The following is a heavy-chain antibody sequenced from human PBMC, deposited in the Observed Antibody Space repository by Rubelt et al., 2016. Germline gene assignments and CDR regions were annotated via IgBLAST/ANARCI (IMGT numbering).Heavy chain of an antibody. J-gene: IGHJ5*02. CDR2: INHSGST. CDR3: ARHDVPNWFDP. CDR1: GGSISSSSYY. D-gene: IGHD3-10*02. V-gene: IGHV4-39*01. Sequence: QLQLQESGPGLVKPSETLSLTCTVSGGSISSSSYYWGWIRQPPGKGLEWIGEINHSGSTNYNPSLKSRVTISVDTSKNQFSLKLSSVTAADTAVYYWARHDVPNWFDPWGQGTLVTVSS.